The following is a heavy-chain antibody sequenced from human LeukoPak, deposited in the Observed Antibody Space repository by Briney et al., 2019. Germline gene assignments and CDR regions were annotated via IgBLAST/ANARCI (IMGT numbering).Heavy chain of an antibody. Sequence: SETLSLTCTVSGGSISSSSYYWGWIRQPPGKGLECIGSIYYSGSTYYNPSLKSRVTISVDTSKNQFSLKLSSVTAADTAVYYCARRAIVGATRYEGNDYWGQGTLVTVSS. J-gene: IGHJ4*02. CDR3: ARRAIVGATRYEGNDY. V-gene: IGHV4-39*01. CDR1: GGSISSSSYY. D-gene: IGHD1-26*01. CDR2: IYYSGST.